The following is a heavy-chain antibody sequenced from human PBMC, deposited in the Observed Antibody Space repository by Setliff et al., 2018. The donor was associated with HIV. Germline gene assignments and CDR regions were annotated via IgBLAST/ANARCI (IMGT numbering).Heavy chain of an antibody. V-gene: IGHV4-39*01. CDR3: ASRIYYYDESRVLREEGFVP. D-gene: IGHD3-22*01. CDR2: IYHTGRT. CDR1: GGSIDNNKYY. Sequence: SETLSLTCSVSGGSIDNNKYYWTWIRQPPGKGLEWTGSIYHTGRTYSNRSLESRLTISIDTSKNQFSLKLTSVTAADTAMYYYASRIYYYDESRVLREEGFVPWGQGTLVTGLL. J-gene: IGHJ5*02.